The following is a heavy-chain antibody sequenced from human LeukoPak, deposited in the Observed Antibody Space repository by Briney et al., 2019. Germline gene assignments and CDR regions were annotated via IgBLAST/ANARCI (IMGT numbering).Heavy chain of an antibody. CDR1: GFTFSSYD. V-gene: IGHV3-21*01. CDR3: GRNFNY. J-gene: IGHJ4*02. CDR2: ITGRSTKT. Sequence: PGGFLKLSCAASGFTFSSYDFVWVRQAPGKGLEWVSTITGRSTKTYYAEPAKGRFTISRDDAKNSLYLQMNSLRAEDTAVYYCGRNFNYWGQGTLVTVAS.